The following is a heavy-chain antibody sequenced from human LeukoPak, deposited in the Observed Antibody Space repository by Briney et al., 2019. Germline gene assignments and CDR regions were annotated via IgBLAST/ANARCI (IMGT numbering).Heavy chain of an antibody. Sequence: SETLSLTCTVSGGSISSYYWGWIRQPPGKGLEWIGSIYYSGSTYYNPSLKGRVTISVDTSKNQFSLKLSSVTAADTAVYYCASGGSGSYGYYYYMDVWGKGTTVTISS. CDR3: ASGGSGSYGYYYYMDV. CDR2: IYYSGST. D-gene: IGHD3-10*01. V-gene: IGHV4-39*01. CDR1: GGSISSYY. J-gene: IGHJ6*03.